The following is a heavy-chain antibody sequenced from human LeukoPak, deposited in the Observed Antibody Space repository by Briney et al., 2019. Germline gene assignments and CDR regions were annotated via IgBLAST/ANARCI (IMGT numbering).Heavy chain of an antibody. Sequence: GGSLRLSCAASGFTFSSYAMSWVRQAPGKGLEWDSAISGSGSSTYYADSVKGRFTISRDNSKNTLFLQMNSLRAEDTAVYYCAKRLVAAGPYFDYWGQGTLVTVSS. J-gene: IGHJ4*02. V-gene: IGHV3-23*01. CDR2: ISGSGSST. CDR1: GFTFSSYA. CDR3: AKRLVAAGPYFDY. D-gene: IGHD6-13*01.